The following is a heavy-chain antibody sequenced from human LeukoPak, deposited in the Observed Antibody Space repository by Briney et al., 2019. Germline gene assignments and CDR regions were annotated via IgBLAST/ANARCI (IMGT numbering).Heavy chain of an antibody. D-gene: IGHD3-3*01. CDR3: ARGQRITIFGVAKPYYGVDV. J-gene: IGHJ6*02. CDR1: GYTFTGYY. V-gene: IGHV1-2*04. CDR2: INPNSGGT. Sequence: ASVKVSCKASGYTFTGYYMHWVRQAPGQGLEWMGWINPNSGGTNYAQKFQGWVTMTRDTSISTAYMELSRLRSDDTAVYYCARGQRITIFGVAKPYYGVDVWGQGTTVTVSS.